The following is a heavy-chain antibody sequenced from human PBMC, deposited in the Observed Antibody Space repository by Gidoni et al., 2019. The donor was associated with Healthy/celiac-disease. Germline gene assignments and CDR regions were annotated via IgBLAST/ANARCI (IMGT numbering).Heavy chain of an antibody. CDR3: AKDFGYSGYDLDDYFDY. V-gene: IGHV3-30*18. CDR1: GFTCSSYG. D-gene: IGHD5-12*01. Sequence: QVQLVESGGGVVQPGRSLRLSCAAAGFTCSSYGMHWVRQAPGKGLEWVAVISYDGSNKYYADSVTGRFTISRDHSKNTLYLQMNSLRAEDTAVYYCAKDFGYSGYDLDDYFDYWGQGTLVTVSS. CDR2: ISYDGSNK. J-gene: IGHJ4*02.